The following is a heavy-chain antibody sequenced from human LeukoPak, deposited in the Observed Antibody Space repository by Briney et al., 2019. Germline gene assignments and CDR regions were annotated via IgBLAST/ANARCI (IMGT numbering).Heavy chain of an antibody. CDR3: ARVFPPSFGELSYYYYYYKDV. CDR1: GGSISSSSYY. D-gene: IGHD3-10*01. J-gene: IGHJ6*03. V-gene: IGHV4-39*07. Sequence: SETLSLTCTVSGGSISSSSYYWGWIRQPPGKGLEWIGSIYYSGSTYYNPSLKSRVTMSVDTSKNQFSLKLSSVTAADTAVYYCARVFPPSFGELSYYYYYYKDVWGKGTTVTVSS. CDR2: IYYSGST.